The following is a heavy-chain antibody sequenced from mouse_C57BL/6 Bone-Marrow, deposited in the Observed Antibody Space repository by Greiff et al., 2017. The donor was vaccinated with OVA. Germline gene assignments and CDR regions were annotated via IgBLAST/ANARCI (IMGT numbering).Heavy chain of an antibody. V-gene: IGHV5-4*01. Sequence: EVQGVASGGGLVKPGGSLKLSCAASGFTFSSYAMSWVRQTPEKRLEWVATISDGGSYTYYPDNVKGRFTISRDNAKNNLYLQMSHLKSENKAMYYCARDLGWLPFGYWGQGTTLTVSS. CDR2: ISDGGSYT. D-gene: IGHD2-2*01. J-gene: IGHJ2*01. CDR3: ARDLGWLPFGY. CDR1: GFTFSSYA.